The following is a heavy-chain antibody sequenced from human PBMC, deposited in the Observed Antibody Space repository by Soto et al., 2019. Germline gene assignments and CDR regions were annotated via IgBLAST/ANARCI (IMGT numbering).Heavy chain of an antibody. J-gene: IGHJ2*01. Sequence: GGSLRLSCAASGFTFSSYSMNWVRQAPGKGLEWVSYISSSSSTIYYADSVKGRFTISRDNAKNSLYLQMNSLRDEDTAVYYCARVNNTGWYQWYFDLWGRGTLVTVSS. D-gene: IGHD6-19*01. V-gene: IGHV3-48*02. CDR1: GFTFSSYS. CDR2: ISSSSSTI. CDR3: ARVNNTGWYQWYFDL.